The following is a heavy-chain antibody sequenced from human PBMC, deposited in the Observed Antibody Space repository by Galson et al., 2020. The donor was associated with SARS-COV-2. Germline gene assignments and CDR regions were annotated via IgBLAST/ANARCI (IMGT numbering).Heavy chain of an antibody. CDR1: GFTFSSYA. D-gene: IGHD4-17*01. V-gene: IGHV3-23*01. CDR2: ISGSGGST. CDR3: AKPRGGDYAYDY. Sequence: GESLKISCAASGFTFSSYAMSWVRQAPGKGLEWVSAISGSGGSTYYADSVKGRFTISRDNSKNTLYLQMNSLRAEDTALYYCAKPRGGDYAYDYWGQGTLVTVSS. J-gene: IGHJ4*02.